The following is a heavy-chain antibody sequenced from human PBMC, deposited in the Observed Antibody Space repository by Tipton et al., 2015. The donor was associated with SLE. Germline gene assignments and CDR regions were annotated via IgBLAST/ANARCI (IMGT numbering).Heavy chain of an antibody. J-gene: IGHJ4*02. CDR3: AAEDFWSGYYPFFDY. Sequence: TLSLTCAVYGGSFSGYYWSWIRQPPGKGLEWIGEINHSGSTNYNPSLKSRVTISVDTSKNQFSLKLSSVTAADTAVYYCAAEDFWSGYYPFFDYWGQATLVTVSS. CDR2: INHSGST. CDR1: GGSFSGYY. V-gene: IGHV4-34*01. D-gene: IGHD3-3*01.